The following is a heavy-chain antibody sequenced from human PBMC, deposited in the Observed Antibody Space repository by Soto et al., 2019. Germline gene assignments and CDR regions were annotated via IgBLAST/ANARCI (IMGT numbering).Heavy chain of an antibody. CDR1: GFTVSNNY. D-gene: IGHD3-16*01. V-gene: IGHV3-66*01. CDR2: IYSGGST. J-gene: IGHJ4*02. Sequence: LRLSCAASGFTVSNNYIHWVRQGAGKGLEWVSLIYSGGSTYYADSVKGRFTISRDSSKNTLYLQMNSLRAEDTAMYYCAAYSHKGYWGQGTLVTVSS. CDR3: AAYSHKGY.